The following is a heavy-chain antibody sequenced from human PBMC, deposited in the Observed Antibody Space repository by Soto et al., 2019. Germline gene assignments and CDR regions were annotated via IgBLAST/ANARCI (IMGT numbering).Heavy chain of an antibody. CDR2: ISSSGSTI. CDR3: VRGDSDYYDGNGYLGRH. Sequence: LSCAASGFTFSDYYMSWIRQAPGKGLEWVSYISSSGSTIYYADSVKGRFTISRDNAKNSLYLQMNSLRAEDTAVYYCVRGDSDYYDGNGYLGRHWGQGTLVTVSS. CDR1: GFTFSDYY. V-gene: IGHV3-11*04. J-gene: IGHJ4*02. D-gene: IGHD3-22*01.